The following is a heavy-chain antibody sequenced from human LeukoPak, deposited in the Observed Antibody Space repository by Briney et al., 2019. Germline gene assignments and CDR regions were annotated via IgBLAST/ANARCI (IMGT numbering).Heavy chain of an antibody. CDR1: GGSFSGYY. CDR3: AISGRYSSSMVRFDP. CDR2: INHSGST. V-gene: IGHV4-34*01. J-gene: IGHJ5*02. Sequence: SGTLSLTCAVYGGSFSGYYWSWIRQPPGKGLEWIGEINHSGSTNYNPSLKSRVTISVDTSKNQFSLKLSSVTAADTAVYYCAISGRYSSSMVRFDPWGQGTLVTVSS. D-gene: IGHD6-13*01.